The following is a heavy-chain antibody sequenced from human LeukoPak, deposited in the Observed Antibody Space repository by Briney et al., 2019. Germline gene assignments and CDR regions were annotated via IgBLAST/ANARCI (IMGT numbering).Heavy chain of an antibody. CDR3: ARASGSGSYPYYYMDV. V-gene: IGHV3-21*01. CDR2: ISSSSSYI. J-gene: IGHJ6*03. CDR1: GFTFSSYS. D-gene: IGHD3-10*01. Sequence: NTGGSLRLSCAASGFTFSSYSMNWVRQAPGKGLEWVSSISSSSSYIYYADSVKGRFTISRDNAKNSLYLQMNSLRAEDTAVYYCARASGSGSYPYYYMDVWGKGTTVTITS.